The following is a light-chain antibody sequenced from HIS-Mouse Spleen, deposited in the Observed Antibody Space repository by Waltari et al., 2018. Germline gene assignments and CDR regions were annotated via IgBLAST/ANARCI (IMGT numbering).Light chain of an antibody. J-gene: IGLJ3*02. CDR3: QSYDSSLSGWV. V-gene: IGLV1-40*01. Sequence: QSVLTQPPSVSGAPRQRVTISCPAGSATIGPAQDIHGYQQLPGTAPKLLIYGNSNRPSGVPDRFSGSKSGTSASLAITGLQAEDEADYYCQSYDSSLSGWVFGGGTKLTVL. CDR2: GNS. CDR1: SATIGPAQD.